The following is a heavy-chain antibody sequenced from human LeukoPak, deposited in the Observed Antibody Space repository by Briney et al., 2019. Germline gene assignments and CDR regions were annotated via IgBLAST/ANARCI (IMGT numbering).Heavy chain of an antibody. CDR3: ARDVAGNTFDY. D-gene: IGHD5-12*01. CDR1: GASISSGNYY. V-gene: IGHV4-39*07. CDR2: IYYSGNT. J-gene: IGHJ4*02. Sequence: SETLSLTCTVSGASISSGNYYWGWIRQPPGKGLEWLGSIYYSGNTYNNPPLKSRVTISVDTAKSQFSLRLTSMTAADTAVYYCARDVAGNTFDYWGQGTLVTVSS.